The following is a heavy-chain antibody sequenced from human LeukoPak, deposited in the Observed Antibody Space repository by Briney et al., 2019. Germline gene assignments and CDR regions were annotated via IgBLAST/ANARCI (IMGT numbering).Heavy chain of an antibody. V-gene: IGHV1-58*02. J-gene: IGHJ5*02. CDR2: IVLGSGNT. Sequence: ASVKVSCKASGLTFSNSAMPWARKARGPHLAWIGWIVLGSGNTNYAQKFRERVTITRDMSTSTVYMEVTSLRSEDTAVYYCAADNLEYVSWDQGTLVTVTS. CDR3: AADNLEYVS. CDR1: GLTFSNSA. D-gene: IGHD2/OR15-2a*01.